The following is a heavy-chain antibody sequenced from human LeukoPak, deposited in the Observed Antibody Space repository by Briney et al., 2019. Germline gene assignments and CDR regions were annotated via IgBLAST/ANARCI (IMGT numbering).Heavy chain of an antibody. Sequence: ASVKVSCKASGYTFTAHYIHWVRQAPGQGLEWMGWINPNNGGTNYAQNFQGRVTMTRDTSVSTAYMELSRLRSDDTAVYYCARDGHNWNAANYWGQGTLVTVSS. V-gene: IGHV1-2*02. CDR2: INPNNGGT. D-gene: IGHD1-1*01. CDR3: ARDGHNWNAANY. CDR1: GYTFTAHY. J-gene: IGHJ4*02.